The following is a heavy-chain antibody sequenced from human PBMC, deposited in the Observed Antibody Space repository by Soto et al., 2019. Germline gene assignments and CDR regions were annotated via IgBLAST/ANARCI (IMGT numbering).Heavy chain of an antibody. CDR2: ISYDGTIK. V-gene: IGHV3-30-3*01. J-gene: IGHJ4*02. D-gene: IGHD3-10*01. CDR1: GLTFSTYS. CDR3: ASDGDAWSWGFDF. Sequence: QVQLVESGGRVVQPGSSLTLSCAASGLTFSTYSMHWVRQAPGKGLEWVAVISYDGTIKYYADSLKGRFTISRDNSEHTLFLQVISPRPEDAAVYYCASDGDAWSWGFDFWVQGTLVTVSS.